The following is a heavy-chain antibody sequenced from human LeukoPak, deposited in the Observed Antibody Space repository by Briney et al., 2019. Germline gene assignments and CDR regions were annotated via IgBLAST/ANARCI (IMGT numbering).Heavy chain of an antibody. CDR2: INPNSGGT. J-gene: IGHJ4*02. Sequence: ASVKVSCKASGYTFTGYYMHWVRQAPGQGLEWMGWINPNSGGTNYAQKFQGRVIMTRDTSISTAYMELSRLRSDDTAVYYCARSTVNYYDSSGYYYPGDYWGQGTLVTVSS. V-gene: IGHV1-2*02. D-gene: IGHD3-22*01. CDR3: ARSTVNYYDSSGYYYPGDY. CDR1: GYTFTGYY.